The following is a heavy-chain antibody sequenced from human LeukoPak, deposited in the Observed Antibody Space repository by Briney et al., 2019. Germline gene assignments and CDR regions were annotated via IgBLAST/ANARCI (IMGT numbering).Heavy chain of an antibody. D-gene: IGHD6-19*01. CDR2: IYYSGST. CDR3: ASRTDFRIAVAGIAGNWFDP. Sequence: SETLSLTCTVSGGSISSSSYYWGWIRQPPGTGLEWIGSIYYSGSTYYNPSLKSRVTISVDTSRNQFSLKLSSVTAADTAVYYCASRTDFRIAVAGIAGNWFDPWGQGTLVTVSS. J-gene: IGHJ5*02. V-gene: IGHV4-39*07. CDR1: GGSISSSSYY.